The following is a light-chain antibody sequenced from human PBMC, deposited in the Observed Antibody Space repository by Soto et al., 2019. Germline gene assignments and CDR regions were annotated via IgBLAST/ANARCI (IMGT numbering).Light chain of an antibody. Sequence: EIVLTQSPGTLSLSPGERATLSCRASQSVSSSYLAWYQQKPGQAPRLLIYGASSRATGIPDRFSGSGSGTEFTLTITRLEPEDSAVYYCQQRSNWPPTFGQGTKV. CDR2: GAS. CDR3: QQRSNWPPT. J-gene: IGKJ1*01. V-gene: IGKV3D-20*02. CDR1: QSVSSSY.